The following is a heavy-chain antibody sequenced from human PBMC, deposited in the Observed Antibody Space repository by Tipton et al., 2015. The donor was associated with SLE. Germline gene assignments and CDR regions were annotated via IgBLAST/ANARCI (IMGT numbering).Heavy chain of an antibody. CDR1: GGSISSSSYY. Sequence: TLSLTCTVSGGSISSSSYYWGWIRQPPGKGLEWIGSIYYSGSTYYNPSLKSRVTISVDTSKNQFSMKLSSVTAADTAVYYCARVQAYEGFDPWGQGTLFTVSS. CDR3: ARVQAYEGFDP. V-gene: IGHV4-39*07. J-gene: IGHJ5*02. CDR2: IYYSGST. D-gene: IGHD3-16*01.